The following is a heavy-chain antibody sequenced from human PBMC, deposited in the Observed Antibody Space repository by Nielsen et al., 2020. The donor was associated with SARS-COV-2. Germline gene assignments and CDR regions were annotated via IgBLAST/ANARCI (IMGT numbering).Heavy chain of an antibody. J-gene: IGHJ4*02. CDR1: GGTINDYY. D-gene: IGHD3-10*01. CDR3: ARGLLLLWFGDPSKYYCDF. Sequence: SETLSLTCSVSGGTINDYYWSWIRQPPGKGLEWIGYIYASGTANYNPSLKSGVNISVDTSKNQFSLRLSSVTAADTAVYYCARGLLLLWFGDPSKYYCDFWGPGTLVTVSS. CDR2: IYASGTA. V-gene: IGHV4-59*01.